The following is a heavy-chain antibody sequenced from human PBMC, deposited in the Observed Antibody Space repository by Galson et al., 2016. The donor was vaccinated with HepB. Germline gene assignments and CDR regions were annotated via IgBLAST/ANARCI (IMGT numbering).Heavy chain of an antibody. CDR2: IYYSGST. V-gene: IGHV4-59*01. CDR3: ARAGGDDSRSMDD. Sequence: ETLSLTCTVSGGSISSYYWSWIRQPPGKGLEWIGYIYYSGSTNYNPSLKSRVTISVDTSKNQFSLKLSSVTAADTAVYYCARAGGDDSRSMDDWGRGTTVTVSS. J-gene: IGHJ6*02. CDR1: GGSISSYY. D-gene: IGHD6-13*01.